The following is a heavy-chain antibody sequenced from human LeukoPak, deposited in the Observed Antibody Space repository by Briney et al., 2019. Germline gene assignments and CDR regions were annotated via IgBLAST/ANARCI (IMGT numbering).Heavy chain of an antibody. Sequence: PGGSLRLSCGGSGFTFSSYWMHWVRQAPGKGLEWVASINQDGRETYSVDSVKGRFTISRDNTKNSLYLEMNNLRAEDTAVYYCARGTVGTPGTDYWGQGTLVTVSS. CDR1: GFTFSSYW. D-gene: IGHD4-23*01. CDR3: ARGTVGTPGTDY. J-gene: IGHJ4*02. CDR2: INQDGRET. V-gene: IGHV3-7*01.